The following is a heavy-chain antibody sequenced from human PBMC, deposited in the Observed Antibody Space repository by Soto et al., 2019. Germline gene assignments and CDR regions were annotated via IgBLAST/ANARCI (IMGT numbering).Heavy chain of an antibody. Sequence: KPSETLSLTCTVSGGSVTSGDYYWIWVRQPPGKGLEWIGYIHYSGSTYYNPSLQSRVTISVDMSKNQFSLKLTSVTAADTAVYFCARDHIVVVPAASYYYYFGMDVWGQGTTVTVSS. J-gene: IGHJ6*02. CDR2: IHYSGST. CDR1: GGSVTSGDYY. V-gene: IGHV4-30-4*01. D-gene: IGHD2-2*01. CDR3: ARDHIVVVPAASYYYYFGMDV.